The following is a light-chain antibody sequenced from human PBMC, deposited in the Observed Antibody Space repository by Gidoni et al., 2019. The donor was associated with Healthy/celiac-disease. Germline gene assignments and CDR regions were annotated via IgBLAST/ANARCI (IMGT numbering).Light chain of an antibody. CDR1: QSVNSSY. J-gene: IGKJ4*01. CDR2: GAS. V-gene: IGKV3-20*01. CDR3: QQYGSSRLT. Sequence: EIVLTQSPGTLSLSPGERATLSCMASQSVNSSYLAWYQQKPGQAPRLLIYGASSRATGIPDRFSGSGSGTDFTLTISRLEPEDFAVYYCQQYGSSRLTFGGGTKVEIK.